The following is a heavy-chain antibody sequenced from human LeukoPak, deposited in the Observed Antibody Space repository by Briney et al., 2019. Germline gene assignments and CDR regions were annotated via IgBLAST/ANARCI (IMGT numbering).Heavy chain of an antibody. J-gene: IGHJ4*01. D-gene: IGHD6-19*01. V-gene: IGHV3-66*02. CDR3: ARGAGWNFYEY. CDR2: FYVGGPT. CDR1: GFTFSNAW. Sequence: GGSLRLSCAASGFTFSNAWMSWVRQAPGKGLEWVSVFYVGGPTYYADSVQGRFTISRDNSKNTVHLQMNSLRAEDTAVYYCARGAGWNFYEYWGHGTLVTVSS.